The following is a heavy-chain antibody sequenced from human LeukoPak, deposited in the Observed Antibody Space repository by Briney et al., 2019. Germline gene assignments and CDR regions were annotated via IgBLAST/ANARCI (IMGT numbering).Heavy chain of an antibody. Sequence: ASVKASCKASGGTFSSYAISWVRQAPGQGLEWMGWINPNSGGTNYAEKFQGRVTMTRDTSITTAYMELSSLRSDDTAMYYCATLRRSGWYIGDWGQGTLVTVSS. V-gene: IGHV1-2*02. CDR3: ATLRRSGWYIGD. J-gene: IGHJ4*02. D-gene: IGHD6-19*01. CDR2: INPNSGGT. CDR1: GGTFSSYA.